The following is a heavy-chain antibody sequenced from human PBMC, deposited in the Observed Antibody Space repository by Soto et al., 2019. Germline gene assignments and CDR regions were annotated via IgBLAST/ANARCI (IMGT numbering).Heavy chain of an antibody. Sequence: EVQLVESGGGLVQPGGSLSLSCAASGFTLNSYSMNWVRQAPGKGLEWVSYIGSSGSTIYYADSVKGRFTISRDTARNSLHLQMNSLRDEDTAVYYCARDRTPYCGGDCYSDYWGQGTLVTVSS. CDR2: IGSSGSTI. CDR1: GFTLNSYS. D-gene: IGHD2-21*02. V-gene: IGHV3-48*02. CDR3: ARDRTPYCGGDCYSDY. J-gene: IGHJ4*02.